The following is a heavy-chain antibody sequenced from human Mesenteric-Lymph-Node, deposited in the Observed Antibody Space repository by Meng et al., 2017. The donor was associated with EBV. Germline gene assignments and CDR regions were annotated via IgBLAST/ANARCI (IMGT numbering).Heavy chain of an antibody. CDR1: GDSVSSSSAA. CDR3: ARGATSVFDL. Sequence: QVQLQQSGPGLVKPSXTLSLTCVISGDSVSSSSAAWTGFRQSPSRGLEWLGRTYYRSKWYNDYAVFVKSRITINPDTSKNQFSLQLNSVAPEDTAVYYCARGATSVFDLWGRGTLVTVSS. J-gene: IGHJ2*01. V-gene: IGHV6-1*01. CDR2: TYYRSKWYN.